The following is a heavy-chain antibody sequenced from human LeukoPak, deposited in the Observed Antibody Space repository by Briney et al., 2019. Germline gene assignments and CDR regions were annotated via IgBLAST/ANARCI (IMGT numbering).Heavy chain of an antibody. D-gene: IGHD6-19*01. V-gene: IGHV3-53*01. J-gene: IGHJ4*02. CDR2: IYGGDST. CDR1: GFSVGTKY. Sequence: GGSLRLSCVASGFSVGTKYMSWVRQAPGKGLEWVSVIYGGDSTYYADSVKGRFTISRDTSKNTVYLQMNSLSAEDTAVYFCARDPAVTGDLYHFDYWGQGILVTVSS. CDR3: ARDPAVTGDLYHFDY.